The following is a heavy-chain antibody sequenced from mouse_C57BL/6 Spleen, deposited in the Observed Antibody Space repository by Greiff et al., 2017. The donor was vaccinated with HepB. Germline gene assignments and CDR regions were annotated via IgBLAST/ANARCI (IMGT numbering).Heavy chain of an antibody. Sequence: EVKLMESGPGLVKPSQSLSLTCSVTGYSITSGYYWNWIRQFPGNKLEWMGYISYDGSNNYNPSLKNRISITRDTSKNQFFLKLNSVTTEDTATYYCAADPLYSNYFDYWGQGTTLTVSS. CDR3: AADPLYSNYFDY. J-gene: IGHJ2*01. CDR1: GYSITSGYY. V-gene: IGHV3-6*01. CDR2: ISYDGSN. D-gene: IGHD2-5*01.